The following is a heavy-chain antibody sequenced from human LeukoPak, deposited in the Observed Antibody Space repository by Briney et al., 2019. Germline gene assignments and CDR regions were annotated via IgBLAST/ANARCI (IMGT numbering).Heavy chain of an antibody. V-gene: IGHV3-11*01. CDR2: ISDSGDTI. J-gene: IGHJ6*02. D-gene: IGHD6-19*01. Sequence: PGGSLRLSCAASRFTFSDYYMSWIRQAPGKGLEWVSSISDSGDTIYYADSVKGRFTISRDNSKNTLYLQMNSLRAEDTAVYYCAKVEAVAGPYYGMDVWGQGTTVTVSS. CDR3: AKVEAVAGPYYGMDV. CDR1: RFTFSDYY.